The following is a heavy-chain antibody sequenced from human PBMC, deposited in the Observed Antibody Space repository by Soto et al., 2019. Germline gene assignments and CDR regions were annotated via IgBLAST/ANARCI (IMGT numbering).Heavy chain of an antibody. CDR1: GGTFSSYA. D-gene: IGHD1-26*01. Sequence: SVKVSCKASGGTFSSYAISWVRQAPGQGLEWMGGIIPICGTANYAQKFQGRVTITADESTSTAYMELSSLRSEDTAVYYCARDPVSREPKPNYYYGMDVWGQGTTVTVSS. CDR3: ARDPVSREPKPNYYYGMDV. V-gene: IGHV1-69*13. J-gene: IGHJ6*02. CDR2: IIPICGTA.